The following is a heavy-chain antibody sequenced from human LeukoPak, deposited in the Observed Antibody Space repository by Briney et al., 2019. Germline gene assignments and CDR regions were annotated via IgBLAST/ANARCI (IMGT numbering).Heavy chain of an antibody. CDR3: AGDRKAAPAPFEY. CDR2: IKQDGSEK. CDR1: GFTFTTYW. V-gene: IGHV3-7*01. Sequence: PGGSLRLSCAVSGFTFTTYWMSWVRQAPGKGLEWVANIKQDGSEKYYVDSVKGRFTISRDNVKNSLYLQMNSLRAEDTAVYYCAGDRKAAPAPFEYWGQGALVTVSS. D-gene: IGHD6-13*01. J-gene: IGHJ4*02.